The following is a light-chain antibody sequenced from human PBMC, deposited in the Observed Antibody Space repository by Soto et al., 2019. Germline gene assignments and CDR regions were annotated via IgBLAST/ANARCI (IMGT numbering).Light chain of an antibody. CDR3: QQYGSSPVT. CDR2: GAS. Sequence: EIVWTQSPGTLSLSPGERATLSCRASQSVSSSYLAWYQQKPGQAPRLLLYGASSRATGIPDRFSGSGSGTDFTLTISRLEPEDFAVYYCQQYGSSPVTFGQGTKVQIK. J-gene: IGKJ1*01. V-gene: IGKV3-20*01. CDR1: QSVSSSY.